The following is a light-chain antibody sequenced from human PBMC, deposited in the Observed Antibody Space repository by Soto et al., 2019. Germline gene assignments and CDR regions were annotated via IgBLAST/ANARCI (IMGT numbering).Light chain of an antibody. CDR3: AQGLATPFT. CDR2: LGS. Sequence: EIVLTQSPLSLPVTPGEPASISCRSSQNLLHSNGYNYLNWYLQKPGQSPQLLIYLGSNRASGVPDRSSGSGSGTDFTLTINRVEAEDVGLYFCAQGLATPFTFGGGTKV. J-gene: IGKJ4*01. CDR1: QNLLHSNGYNY. V-gene: IGKV2-28*01.